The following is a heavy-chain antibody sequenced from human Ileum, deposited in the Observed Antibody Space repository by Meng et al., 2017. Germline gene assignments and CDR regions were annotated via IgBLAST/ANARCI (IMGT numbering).Heavy chain of an antibody. CDR2: IHHGGDT. CDR3: ARNGAYSADH. D-gene: IGHD2-15*01. V-gene: IGHV4-4*02. CDR1: GASSSSGYW. Sequence: QVPLQASGPGLVEPSGTLSLTCAVSGASSSSGYWWSWVRQPPGKGLEWIGEIHHGGDTNYNPSLKSRVTISVDKSNNQYSLRLTSVTAADTAMYYCARNGAYSADHWGQGTLVTVSS. J-gene: IGHJ4*02.